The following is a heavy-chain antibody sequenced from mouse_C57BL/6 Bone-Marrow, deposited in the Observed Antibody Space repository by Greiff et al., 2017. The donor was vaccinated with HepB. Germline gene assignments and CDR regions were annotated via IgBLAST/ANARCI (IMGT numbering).Heavy chain of an antibody. V-gene: IGHV1-52*01. Sequence: VKLQQPGAELVRPGSSVKLSCKASGYTFTSYWMHWVKQRPIQGLEWIGNIDPSDSETHYNQKFKDKATLTVDKSSSTAYMQLSSLTSEDSAVYYCARWVPYYGSSYWYFDVWGTGTTVTVSS. D-gene: IGHD1-1*01. CDR2: IDPSDSET. J-gene: IGHJ1*03. CDR1: GYTFTSYW. CDR3: ARWVPYYGSSYWYFDV.